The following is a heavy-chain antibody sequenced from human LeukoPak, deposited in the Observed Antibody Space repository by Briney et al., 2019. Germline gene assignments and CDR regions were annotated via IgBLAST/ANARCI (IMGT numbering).Heavy chain of an antibody. CDR2: IYYSGST. CDR1: GYSISSGYY. J-gene: IGHJ5*02. CDR3: ARSTGIAVAGP. Sequence: KASETLSLTCTVSGYSISSGYYWGWIRQPPGKGLEWIGSIYYSGSTYYNPSLKSRVTISVDTSKNQFSLKLSSVTAADTAVYYCARSTGIAVAGPWGRGTLVTVSS. V-gene: IGHV4-38-2*02. D-gene: IGHD6-19*01.